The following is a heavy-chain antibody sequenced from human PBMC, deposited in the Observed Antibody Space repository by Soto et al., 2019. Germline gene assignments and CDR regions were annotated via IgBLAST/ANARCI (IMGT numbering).Heavy chain of an antibody. CDR2: IDGSGGIT. J-gene: IGHJ5*02. D-gene: IGHD3-10*01. CDR1: GFTFGTTD. Sequence: GGSLRLSCAVSGFTFGTTDMSWVRQAPGEGLEWVSTIDGSGGITYYADSVKGRFTISRDNSRNTVYLQMNSLRGDDTALYYCVNNSGWFYTWGQGALVTVSS. CDR3: VNNSGWFYT. V-gene: IGHV3-23*01.